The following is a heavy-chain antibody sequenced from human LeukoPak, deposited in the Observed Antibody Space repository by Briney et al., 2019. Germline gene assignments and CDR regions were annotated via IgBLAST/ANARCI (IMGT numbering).Heavy chain of an antibody. CDR3: AASIALPGNFFDY. D-gene: IGHD6-19*01. J-gene: IGHJ4*02. Sequence: ASVKVSCKTSGYTFTGYYMHWVRQAPGQGLEWMGRINPKSGGTDYAQKFQGRVTMTRDTSISTAYMALSRLRSDDTAAYYCAASIALPGNFFDYWGQGSLVTVSS. V-gene: IGHV1-2*06. CDR2: INPKSGGT. CDR1: GYTFTGYY.